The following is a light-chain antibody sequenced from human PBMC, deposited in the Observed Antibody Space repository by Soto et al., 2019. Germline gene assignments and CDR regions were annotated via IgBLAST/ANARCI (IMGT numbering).Light chain of an antibody. CDR3: QQSYGTPWT. V-gene: IGKV1-39*01. J-gene: IGKJ1*01. CDR1: QDISSY. CDR2: AAS. Sequence: DIQMTQSPSSLSASVGDRVTITCRASQDISSYLVWYQQKPGKAPKVLIYAASSLQIGVPSRFSGSGSGTDFTLTICSLQPEDFATYYCQQSYGTPWTFGLGTKVDIK.